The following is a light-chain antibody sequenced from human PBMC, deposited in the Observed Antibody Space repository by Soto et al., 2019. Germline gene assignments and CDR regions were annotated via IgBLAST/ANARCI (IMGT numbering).Light chain of an antibody. V-gene: IGLV2-14*01. CDR2: EVS. J-gene: IGLJ3*02. Sequence: QSALTQPASVSGSPGQSITISCTGTSSDVGRYNNVSWYQQHPGKAPKLMIYEVSNRPSGVSNRFSGSKSGHTASLTISGYQDEDEADYYCSSYTSGSTRVFGGGTKLTV. CDR1: SSDVGRYNN. CDR3: SSYTSGSTRV.